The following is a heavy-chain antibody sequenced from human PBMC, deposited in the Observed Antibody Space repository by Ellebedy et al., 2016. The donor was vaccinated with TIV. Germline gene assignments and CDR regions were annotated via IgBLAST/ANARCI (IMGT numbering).Heavy chain of an antibody. D-gene: IGHD1-26*01. V-gene: IGHV4-38-2*02. Sequence: SETLSLTCTVSGFSISSGYYWGWIRQPPGKGLEGIGSIYQSGSIYYSTSLKSRVTISLDTSKNQFSLKVNSVTAADTAVYYCARGGASFSDYWGQGILVTVSS. CDR2: IYQSGSI. CDR3: ARGGASFSDY. CDR1: GFSISSGYY. J-gene: IGHJ4*02.